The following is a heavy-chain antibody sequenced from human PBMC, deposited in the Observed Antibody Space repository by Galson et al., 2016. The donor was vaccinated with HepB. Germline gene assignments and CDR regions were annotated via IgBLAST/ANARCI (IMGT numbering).Heavy chain of an antibody. CDR1: GGTFSSYA. CDR3: AIGYGAETPGDAFDI. D-gene: IGHD5-18*01. CDR2: IIPLYGTT. V-gene: IGHV1-69*13. Sequence: SVKVSCKASGGTFSSYAMNWARQAPGQGLEWMGGIIPLYGTTNYAQKFQGRVTITADESTSTAYMELSSLRSEDTAVYYCAIGYGAETPGDAFDIWGRGTVVTVSS. J-gene: IGHJ3*02.